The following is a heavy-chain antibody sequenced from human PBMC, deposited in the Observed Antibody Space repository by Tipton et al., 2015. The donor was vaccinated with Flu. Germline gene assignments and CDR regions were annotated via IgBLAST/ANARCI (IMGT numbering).Heavy chain of an antibody. J-gene: IGHJ6*02. D-gene: IGHD1-26*01. Sequence: SLRLSCVASGFTFSSYAMSWVRQVPGKGLEWVSVISGSGGSTYYADSVKGRFTIPRDNFKTTLYLQMNSLRVEDTAVYYCARDRVVGAAAGYYYSYYGMDVWGQGTTVTVSS. CDR2: ISGSGGST. CDR3: ARDRVVGAAAGYYYSYYGMDV. CDR1: GFTFSSYA. V-gene: IGHV3-23*01.